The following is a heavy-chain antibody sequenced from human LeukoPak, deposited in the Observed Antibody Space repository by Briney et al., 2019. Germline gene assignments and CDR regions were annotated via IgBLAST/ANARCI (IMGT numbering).Heavy chain of an antibody. J-gene: IGHJ1*01. CDR3: VRAEGSSGSSEYFQH. D-gene: IGHD5-12*01. CDR1: GFTFSSYS. V-gene: IGHV3-21*01. CDR2: VSGSSNDK. Sequence: GGSLRLSCAASGFTFSSYSMNWVRQAPGKGLEWVSSVSGSSNDKHYRDSVKGRFTISRDNAKNSLFLQMNSLRAEDTAVYYCVRAEGSSGSSEYFQHWGQGTLVTVSS.